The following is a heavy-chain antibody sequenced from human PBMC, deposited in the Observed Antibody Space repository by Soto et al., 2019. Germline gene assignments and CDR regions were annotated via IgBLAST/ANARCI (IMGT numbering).Heavy chain of an antibody. V-gene: IGHV1-18*01. J-gene: IGHJ3*02. CDR2: ISAYNGNT. D-gene: IGHD7-27*01. CDR1: GYTFTSYG. Sequence: ASVKVSCKASGYTFTSYGISWVRQAPGQGLEWMGWISAYNGNTNYAQKLQGRVTMTTDTSTSTAYMELRSLRSDDTAVDYCARGGQANWGSTNAFDIWGQGTMVTVSS. CDR3: ARGGQANWGSTNAFDI.